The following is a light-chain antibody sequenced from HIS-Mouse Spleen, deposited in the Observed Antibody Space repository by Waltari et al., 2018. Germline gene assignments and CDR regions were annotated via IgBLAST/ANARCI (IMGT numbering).Light chain of an antibody. V-gene: IGLV3-25*03. J-gene: IGLJ2*01. CDR3: QSADSSGTMV. CDR1: ALPKQF. Sequence: SYELTQPPSVSVSPGQTARITCSGDALPKQFAYWYQQKPGQAPVLVLCKDSEKPPGIPERFSGSSSGTTVTLTISGVQAEDEADYYCQSADSSGTMVFGGGTKLTVL. CDR2: KDS.